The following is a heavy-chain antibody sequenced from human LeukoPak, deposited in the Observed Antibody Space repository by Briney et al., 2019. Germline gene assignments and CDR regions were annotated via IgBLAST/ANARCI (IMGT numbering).Heavy chain of an antibody. CDR2: VYYNGDI. V-gene: IGHV4-59*01. D-gene: IGHD6-13*01. CDR3: ARGRKFKNVHPGIAAAGRSY. J-gene: IGHJ4*02. Sequence: SETLSLTCSVSGVPISTYYWSWLRQSPGKGLEWIACVYYNGDIMYNPSLKSRVTISLDTSKNQFSLSMTSVTAADTAVYYCARGRKFKNVHPGIAAAGRSYWGQGTLVTVSS. CDR1: GVPISTYY.